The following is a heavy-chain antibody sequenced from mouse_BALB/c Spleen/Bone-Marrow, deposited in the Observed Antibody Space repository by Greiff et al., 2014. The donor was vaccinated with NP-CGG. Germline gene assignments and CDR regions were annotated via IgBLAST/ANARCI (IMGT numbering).Heavy chain of an antibody. CDR1: GYTFTSYW. V-gene: IGHV1S81*02. Sequence: VQLQQSGAELVKPGASVKLSCKASGYTFTSYWMHWGKQRPGQGLEWIGEINPSNGRTNYNEKFKSKATLTVDKSSSTAYMQLSSLTSEDSAVYYCARGGRYDERTWFAYWGQGTLVTVSA. D-gene: IGHD2-14*01. CDR3: ARGGRYDERTWFAY. CDR2: INPSNGRT. J-gene: IGHJ3*01.